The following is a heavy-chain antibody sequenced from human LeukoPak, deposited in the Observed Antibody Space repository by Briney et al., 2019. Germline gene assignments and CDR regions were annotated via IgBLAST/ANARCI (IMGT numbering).Heavy chain of an antibody. CDR2: ISAYNGNT. CDR3: ARDGGTVAGNLNYYYYYGMDV. V-gene: IGHV1-18*01. J-gene: IGHJ6*02. Sequence: ASVKVSCKASGYTFTSYGISWVRQAPGQGLEWMGWISAYNGNTNYAQKLQGRVTMTTDTSTSTAYMELRSLRSDDTAVCYCARDGGTVAGNLNYYYYYGMDVWGQGTTVTVSS. CDR1: GYTFTSYG. D-gene: IGHD6-19*01.